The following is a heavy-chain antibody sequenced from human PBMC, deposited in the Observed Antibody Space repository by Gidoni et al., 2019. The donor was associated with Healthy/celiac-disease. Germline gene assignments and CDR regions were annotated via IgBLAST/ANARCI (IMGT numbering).Heavy chain of an antibody. CDR2: ISSSCSYI. CDR1: GFTFSSYS. D-gene: IGHD6-19*01. Sequence: EVQLVESGGGLVKPGGSLRLSCASSGFTFSSYSMNWVRQAAGTGLELVSSISSSCSYIYYADSVKGRFTISRDNAKNSLYLQMNSLRAEDTAVYYCARDGSGWDWGQGTLVTVSS. CDR3: ARDGSGWD. V-gene: IGHV3-21*01. J-gene: IGHJ4*02.